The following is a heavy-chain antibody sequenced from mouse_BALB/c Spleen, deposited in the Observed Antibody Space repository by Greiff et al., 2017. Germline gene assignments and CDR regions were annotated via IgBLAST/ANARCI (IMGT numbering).Heavy chain of an antibody. CDR3: ARTAVRRDDGTVFDY. Sequence: VQLQQSGAELVKPGASVKLSCTASGFNIKDTYMHWVKQRPEQGLEWIGRIDPANGNTKYDPNFQGQGTITADTSSNTAYLQLSSLTSEDTTVYYCARTAVRRDDGTVFDYWGQGTTLTVAS. CDR2: IDPANGNT. CDR1: GFNIKDTY. D-gene: IGHD2-14*01. V-gene: IGHV14-3*02. J-gene: IGHJ2*01.